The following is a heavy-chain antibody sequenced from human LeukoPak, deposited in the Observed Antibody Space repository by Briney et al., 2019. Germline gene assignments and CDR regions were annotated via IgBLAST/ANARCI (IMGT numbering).Heavy chain of an antibody. V-gene: IGHV3-7*01. Sequence: GGSLRLSCAASGFTFRSYWMSWVRQAPGKGLEWVANINQAGSVQYYVDSVKGRFTISRDDAKNSLYVQMNSLREEDTAVYYCAGSVYYWGQGTLVTVSS. CDR3: AGSVYY. CDR2: INQAGSVQ. J-gene: IGHJ4*02. CDR1: GFTFRSYW. D-gene: IGHD2-15*01.